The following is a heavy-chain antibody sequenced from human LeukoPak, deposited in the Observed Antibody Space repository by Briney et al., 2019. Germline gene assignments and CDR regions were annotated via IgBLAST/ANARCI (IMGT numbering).Heavy chain of an antibody. V-gene: IGHV4-59*01. Sequence: SETLSLTCTVSGASISSYYWSWIRQPPGKGLELIGSFHYSGDTKYNPSLQSRVTMSGDTSKNQFSLMLSSVTAADTAVYYCARDVVRTMVRGFAYYGMDVWGQGTTVTVSS. D-gene: IGHD3-10*01. CDR2: FHYSGDT. J-gene: IGHJ6*02. CDR1: GASISSYY. CDR3: ARDVVRTMVRGFAYYGMDV.